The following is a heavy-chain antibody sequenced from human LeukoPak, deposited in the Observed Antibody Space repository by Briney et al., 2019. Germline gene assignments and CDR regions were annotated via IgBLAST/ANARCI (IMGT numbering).Heavy chain of an antibody. D-gene: IGHD5-12*01. V-gene: IGHV4-34*01. Sequence: SETLSLTCAVYGGSFSGYYWSWIRQPPGKWLEWIGEINHSGSTNYNPSLKSRVTISVDTSKNQFSLKLSSVTAADTAVYYCARRNATIGSDYWGQGTLVTVSS. CDR1: GGSFSGYY. J-gene: IGHJ4*02. CDR2: INHSGST. CDR3: ARRNATIGSDY.